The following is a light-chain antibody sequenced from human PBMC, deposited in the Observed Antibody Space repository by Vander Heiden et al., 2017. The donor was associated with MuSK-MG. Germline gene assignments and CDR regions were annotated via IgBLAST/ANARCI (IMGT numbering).Light chain of an antibody. CDR1: QYIRNW. J-gene: IGKJ2*01. Sequence: DIQLTQSPSTLSASVGDRVTITCRASQYIRNWLAWYQQKPGKAPKLLIYKASTLESGVPSRFGGSGSGTDFTLTISDLQPDDFATYYCQQYNTHMYTFGQGTKLEIE. V-gene: IGKV1-5*03. CDR3: QQYNTHMYT. CDR2: KAS.